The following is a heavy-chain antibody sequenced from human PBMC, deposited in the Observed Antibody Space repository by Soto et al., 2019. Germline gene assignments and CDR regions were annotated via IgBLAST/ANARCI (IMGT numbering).Heavy chain of an antibody. V-gene: IGHV3-23*01. CDR2: ITIGVT. CDR3: AKGSGPTYYYYLDL. J-gene: IGHJ6*03. Sequence: GGSLRLSCAASGFMLSNYAMTWVRQAPGKGLEWVSAITIGVTYYADSVKGRFTISRDSSKNTLFLQMDSLRAEDTAVFYCAKGSGPTYYYYLDLWGTGTTVTVSS. CDR1: GFMLSNYA. D-gene: IGHD3-3*01.